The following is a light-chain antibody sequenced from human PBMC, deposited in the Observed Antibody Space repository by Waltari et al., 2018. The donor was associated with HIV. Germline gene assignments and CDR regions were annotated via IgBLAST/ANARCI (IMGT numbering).Light chain of an antibody. CDR2: GAS. CDR3: QQYNNWFMYT. Sequence: IVMTQSPATLSGSPGERATLSCRASQSVSSNLAWYQHKPGQAPRLLIYGASTRATGLPARFSGSGSGTQFTLTISSLQPEDSAVYYCQQYNNWFMYTFGQGTKLEIK. J-gene: IGKJ2*01. CDR1: QSVSSN. V-gene: IGKV3-15*01.